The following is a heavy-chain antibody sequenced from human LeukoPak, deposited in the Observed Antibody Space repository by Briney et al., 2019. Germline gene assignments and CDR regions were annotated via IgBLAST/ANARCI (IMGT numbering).Heavy chain of an antibody. Sequence: GGSLRLSCAASGFTFTSYAMNWVRQAPGKGLEWVSRISDGTAGTYYADSVKGRFTISRDNSKNTLCLQMNSLRAEDTAVYYCARASGLRSFTLISWGLGTLVTVSS. V-gene: IGHV3-23*01. CDR2: ISDGTAGT. CDR1: GFTFTSYA. CDR3: ARASGLRSFTLIS. J-gene: IGHJ5*02. D-gene: IGHD3-3*01.